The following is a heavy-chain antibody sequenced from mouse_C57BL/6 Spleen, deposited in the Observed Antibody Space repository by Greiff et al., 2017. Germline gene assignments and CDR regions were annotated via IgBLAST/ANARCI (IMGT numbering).Heavy chain of an antibody. CDR2: ISYDGSN. D-gene: IGHD1-1*01. CDR1: GYSITSGYY. V-gene: IGHV3-6*01. CDR3: ARDLLDGSSSIAY. J-gene: IGHJ3*01. Sequence: EVQLVESGPGLVKPSQSLSLTCSVTGYSITSGYYWNWIRQFPGNKLEWMGYISYDGSNNYNPSLKNRISITRDTSKNQFFLKLNSVTTEDTATYYCARDLLDGSSSIAYWGQGTLVTVSA.